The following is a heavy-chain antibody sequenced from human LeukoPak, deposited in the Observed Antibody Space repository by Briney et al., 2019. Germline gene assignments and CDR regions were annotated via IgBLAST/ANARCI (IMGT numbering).Heavy chain of an antibody. CDR2: IYTSGST. J-gene: IGHJ4*02. CDR1: GDSISSGSHY. V-gene: IGHV4-61*02. Sequence: SETLSLTCTVSGDSISSGSHYWSWIRQPAGKGLEWIGRIYTSGSTNYNPSLKSRVTISVDTSKNQFSLKLSSVTAADTAVYYCARLAGGELDYWGQGTLVTVSS. D-gene: IGHD3-16*01. CDR3: ARLAGGELDY.